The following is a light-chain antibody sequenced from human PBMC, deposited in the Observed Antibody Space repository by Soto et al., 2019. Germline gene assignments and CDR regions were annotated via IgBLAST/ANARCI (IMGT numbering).Light chain of an antibody. CDR1: SSDVGGYNY. J-gene: IGLJ1*01. CDR2: AVT. CDR3: SSYTLSSTL. Sequence: QSVLTQPASVSGSPGQSITISCTGTSSDVGGYNYVSWYQQHPGKAPKLMIYAVTDRPSGVSSRFSGSKSANTASLTISGLQAEDEADYYCSSYTLSSTLFGTGTTLTVL. V-gene: IGLV2-14*01.